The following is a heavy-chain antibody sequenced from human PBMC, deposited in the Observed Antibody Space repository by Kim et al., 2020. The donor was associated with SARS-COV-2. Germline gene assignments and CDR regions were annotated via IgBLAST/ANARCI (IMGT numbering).Heavy chain of an antibody. CDR1: GFTFSTYG. CDR2: ISYDGSNK. D-gene: IGHD1-26*01. Sequence: GGSLRLSCAASGFTFSTYGMHWVRQAPGKGLEWVAVISYDGSNKYYADSVKGRFTISRDNSKNTLYLQMNSLRIEDTAVYYCAKSFSGSYFGYDYCGQGTLVTVSS. V-gene: IGHV3-30*18. J-gene: IGHJ4*02. CDR3: AKSFSGSYFGYDY.